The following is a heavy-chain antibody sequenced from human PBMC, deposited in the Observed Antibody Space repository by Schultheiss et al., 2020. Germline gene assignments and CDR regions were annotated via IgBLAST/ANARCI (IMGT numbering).Heavy chain of an antibody. CDR2: INPNSGGT. V-gene: IGHV1-2*02. CDR1: GYTFTGYY. Sequence: ASVKVSCKASGYTFTGYYMHWVRQAPGQGLEWMGWINPNSGGTNYAQKFQGRVTMTRDTSTSTVYMELSSLRSEDTAVYYCARAYSSNWYYYGMDVCGQGTPVTVSS. D-gene: IGHD6-13*01. J-gene: IGHJ6*02. CDR3: ARAYSSNWYYYGMDV.